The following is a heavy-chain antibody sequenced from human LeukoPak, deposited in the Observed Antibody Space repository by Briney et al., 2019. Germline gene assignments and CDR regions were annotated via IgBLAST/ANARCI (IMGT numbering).Heavy chain of an antibody. CDR2: IKQDGSEK. CDR3: ASTATFDY. Sequence: GWSLRLSCAASGFTFSSYWMSWVRQAPGKGLEGVANIKQDGSEKFYVDSVKGRFTISRDNAKNSLYLQMNSLRAEDTAVYYCASTATFDYWGQGTLVTVSS. CDR1: GFTFSSYW. D-gene: IGHD1-26*01. J-gene: IGHJ4*02. V-gene: IGHV3-7*05.